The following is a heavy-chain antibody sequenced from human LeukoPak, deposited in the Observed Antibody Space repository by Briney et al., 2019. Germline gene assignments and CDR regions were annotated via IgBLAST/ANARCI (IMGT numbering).Heavy chain of an antibody. CDR2: ISGSGGST. Sequence: GGSLRLSCAASGFTFSSYAMSWVRQAPGKGLEWVSAISGSGGSTYYADSVKGRFTISRDNSKNTLYLQMNSLRAEDTAVHYCAKDRGYSSGWYSDYWGQGTLVTVSS. CDR1: GFTFSSYA. J-gene: IGHJ4*02. D-gene: IGHD6-19*01. V-gene: IGHV3-23*01. CDR3: AKDRGYSSGWYSDY.